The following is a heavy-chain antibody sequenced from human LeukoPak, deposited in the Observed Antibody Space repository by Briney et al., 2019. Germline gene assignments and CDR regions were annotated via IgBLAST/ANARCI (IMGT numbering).Heavy chain of an antibody. CDR3: ANGPDGYNTY. J-gene: IGHJ4*02. Sequence: ASVKVSCKPSEYIFTYRYLHWVRQAPGQALEWMGWITPFNGNTNYAQKFQDRVTITRDRSMSTAYMELSSLRSEDTAMYYCANGPDGYNTYWGQGTLVTVSS. V-gene: IGHV1-45*02. D-gene: IGHD5-24*01. CDR1: EYIFTYRY. CDR2: ITPFNGNT.